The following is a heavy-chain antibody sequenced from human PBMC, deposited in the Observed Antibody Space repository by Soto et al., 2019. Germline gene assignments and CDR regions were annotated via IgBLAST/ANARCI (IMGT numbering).Heavy chain of an antibody. D-gene: IGHD6-6*01. J-gene: IGHJ5*02. Sequence: SETLSLTCTVSGGSMSSQYWSWIRQPPGKGLEWIGYIYYSGSTYYNPSLKSRVTISVDTSKNQFSLKLSSVTAADTAVYYCARERPDGARLDPWGQGTLVTVSS. CDR3: ARERPDGARLDP. CDR2: IYYSGST. V-gene: IGHV4-30-4*01. CDR1: GGSMSSQY.